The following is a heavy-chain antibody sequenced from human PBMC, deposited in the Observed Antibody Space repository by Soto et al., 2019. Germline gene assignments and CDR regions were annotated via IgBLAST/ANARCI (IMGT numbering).Heavy chain of an antibody. Sequence: PSETLSLTCTVSGDSISSFYWSWIRQPPGKGLEWIGHIYYSENTNYNPSLKSRVTMSVDTSKNHFSLKLSSVTAADTAVYYCARGHCSGGSCYPRAYFDYWGQGTLVTVSS. V-gene: IGHV4-59*01. CDR2: IYYSENT. D-gene: IGHD2-15*01. CDR1: GDSISSFY. CDR3: ARGHCSGGSCYPRAYFDY. J-gene: IGHJ4*02.